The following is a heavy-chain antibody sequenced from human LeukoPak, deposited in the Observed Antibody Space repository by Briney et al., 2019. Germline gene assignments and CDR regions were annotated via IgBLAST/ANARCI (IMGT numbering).Heavy chain of an antibody. CDR2: ISGSGGST. CDR3: AKDSIVVVTAFYFDY. CDR1: GFTFSSYA. J-gene: IGHJ4*02. D-gene: IGHD2-21*02. Sequence: GGSLRLSCAASGFTFSSYAMSWVRQAPGKGLEWVSAISGSGGSTYYADSVKGRFTISRDNSKNTLYLQMNSLRAEDTVVYYCAKDSIVVVTAFYFDYWGQGTLVTVSS. V-gene: IGHV3-23*01.